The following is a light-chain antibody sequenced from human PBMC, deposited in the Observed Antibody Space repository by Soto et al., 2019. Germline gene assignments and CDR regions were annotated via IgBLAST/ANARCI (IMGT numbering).Light chain of an antibody. J-gene: IGLJ1*01. Sequence: SALTQPASVSGSPGQSITISCTGTSSDIGHYDYVTWYQQHPGKAPKLMIYHVTYRPSGVSNRYSGSKSGNSASLTISGLQADDEADYYCCSLTTSHTYVFGSGTKVIDL. V-gene: IGLV2-14*03. CDR3: CSLTTSHTYV. CDR2: HVT. CDR1: SSDIGHYDY.